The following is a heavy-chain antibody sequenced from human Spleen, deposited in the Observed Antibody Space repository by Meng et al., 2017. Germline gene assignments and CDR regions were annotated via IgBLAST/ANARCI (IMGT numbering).Heavy chain of an antibody. J-gene: IGHJ4*02. D-gene: IGHD6-13*01. Sequence: SETLSLTCTVSGGSISSSSYFWGWIRQPPGKGLEWIGSMYYSGSTYYNPSLKSRVTISVDTSISTAYMELSGLRSDDTAMYYCARDEDISAAGKLFGDYWGQGTLVTVSS. V-gene: IGHV4-39*07. CDR1: GGSISSSSYF. CDR2: MYYSGST. CDR3: ARDEDISAAGKLFGDY.